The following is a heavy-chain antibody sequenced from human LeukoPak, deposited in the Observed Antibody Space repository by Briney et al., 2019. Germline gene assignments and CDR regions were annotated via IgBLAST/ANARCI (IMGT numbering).Heavy chain of an antibody. CDR2: ISAYNGNT. D-gene: IGHD6-13*01. CDR3: AKSPGIAAAGTGRGYYFDY. Sequence: ASVKVSCKASGYTFTSYGISWVRQAPGQGLEWMGWISAYNGNTNYAQKLQGRVTMTTDTSTSTAYMELRSLRAEDTAVYYCAKSPGIAAAGTGRGYYFDYWGQGTLVTVSS. J-gene: IGHJ4*02. V-gene: IGHV1-18*01. CDR1: GYTFTSYG.